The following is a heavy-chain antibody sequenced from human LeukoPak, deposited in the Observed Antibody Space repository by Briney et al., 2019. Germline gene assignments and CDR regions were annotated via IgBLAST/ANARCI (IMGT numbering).Heavy chain of an antibody. D-gene: IGHD3-3*01. V-gene: IGHV4-30-4*08. CDR2: IYYSGST. Sequence: SETLSLTCTVSGGPISSGDYYWSWIRQPPGKGLEWIGYIYYSGSTYYNPSLKSRVTISVDTSKNQFSLKLSSVTAADTAVYYCASTISTSPGWFDPWGQGTLVTVSS. CDR1: GGPISSGDYY. J-gene: IGHJ5*02. CDR3: ASTISTSPGWFDP.